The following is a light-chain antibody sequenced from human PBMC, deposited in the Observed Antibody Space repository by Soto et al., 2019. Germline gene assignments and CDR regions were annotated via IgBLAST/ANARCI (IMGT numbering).Light chain of an antibody. V-gene: IGKV3-20*01. CDR2: GAS. CDR1: QSVSSY. CDR3: QQYGSSPRT. J-gene: IGKJ1*01. Sequence: EVVLTQSPATLSVSPGESVTLSCRASQSVSSYLAWYQQKPGQAPRLLIYGASSRATGIPDRFSGSGSGTDFTLTISRLEPEDFAVYYCQQYGSSPRTFGQGTKVDIK.